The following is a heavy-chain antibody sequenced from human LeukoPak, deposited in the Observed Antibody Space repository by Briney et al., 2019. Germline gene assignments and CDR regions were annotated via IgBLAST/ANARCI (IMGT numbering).Heavy chain of an antibody. V-gene: IGHV4-59*08. D-gene: IGHD1-26*01. CDR3: ARAQYSGSYYY. CDR1: GGSISSYY. CDR2: IYYSGST. Sequence: SETPSLTCTVSGGSISSYYWSWIRQPPGKGLEWIGYIYYSGSTNYNPSLKSRVTISVDTSKNQFSLKLSSVTAADTAVYYCARAQYSGSYYYWGQGTLVTVSS. J-gene: IGHJ4*02.